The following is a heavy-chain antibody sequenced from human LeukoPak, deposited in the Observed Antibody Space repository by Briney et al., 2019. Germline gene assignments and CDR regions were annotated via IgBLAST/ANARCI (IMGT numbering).Heavy chain of an antibody. D-gene: IGHD1-7*01. V-gene: IGHV3-23*01. CDR2: ISGSGGST. J-gene: IGHJ4*02. CDR1: GFTFSSYP. CDR3: AKDREGTIADYFDY. Sequence: PGGSLRLSCAASGFTFSSYPMHWVRQAPGKGLEWVSSISGSGGSTYYADSVKGRFTISRDNSKNTLYLQMNSLRGEDTAVYHCAKDREGTIADYFDYWGQGTLVTVSS.